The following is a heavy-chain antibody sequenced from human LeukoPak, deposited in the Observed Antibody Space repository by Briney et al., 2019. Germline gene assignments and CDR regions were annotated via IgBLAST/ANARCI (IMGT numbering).Heavy chain of an antibody. J-gene: IGHJ4*02. CDR1: GFTFSSYS. D-gene: IGHD3-22*01. V-gene: IGHV3-21*01. CDR2: ISSSSSYI. CDR3: ARDGPEYDSSGYYYLDY. Sequence: TGGSLRLSCAASGFTFSSYSMNWVRQAPGKGLEWVSSISSSSSYIYYADSVKGRFTISRDNAKNSLYLQMNSLRAEDTAVYYCARDGPEYDSSGYYYLDYWGQGTLVTVSS.